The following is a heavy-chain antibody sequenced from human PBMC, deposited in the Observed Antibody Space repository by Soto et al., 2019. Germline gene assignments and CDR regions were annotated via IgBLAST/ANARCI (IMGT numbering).Heavy chain of an antibody. D-gene: IGHD3-16*01. V-gene: IGHV4-59*08. J-gene: IGHJ4*02. CDR2: IYYSGST. CDR3: ARRWGEALDY. CDR1: GGSLSSYY. Sequence: QVQLQETGPGLVKPSETLSLTCTVSGGSLSSYYWSWIRQPPGKGLEWIGYIYYSGSTNYNPSLNSRGTISGDTSKTQFSLRLRSVTAADTAVYYCARRWGEALDYWGQGTLVTVSS.